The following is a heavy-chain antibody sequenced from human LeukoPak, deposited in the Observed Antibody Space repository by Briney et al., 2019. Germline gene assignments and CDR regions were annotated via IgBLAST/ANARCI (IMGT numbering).Heavy chain of an antibody. Sequence: PGGSLRLSCAAFGFTFSSYGMHWVRQAPGKGLEWVAVISYDGSNKYYADSVKGRFTISRDNSKNTLYLQMNSLRAEDTAVYYCAKDQGGADFWSGYYLPIYYYGMDVWGQGTTVTVSS. CDR3: AKDQGGADFWSGYYLPIYYYGMDV. V-gene: IGHV3-30*18. CDR2: ISYDGSNK. D-gene: IGHD3-3*01. CDR1: GFTFSSYG. J-gene: IGHJ6*02.